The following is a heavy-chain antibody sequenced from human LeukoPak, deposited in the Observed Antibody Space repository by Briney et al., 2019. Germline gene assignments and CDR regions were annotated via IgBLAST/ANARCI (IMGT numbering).Heavy chain of an antibody. V-gene: IGHV4-59*01. Sequence: PSETLSLTCTVSGGSISSYYWSWIRQPPGKGLEWIGYIYYSGSTNYNPSLKSRVTISVDTSKNQLSLKLSSVTAADTAVYYCARDARYYDSSGYYYWFDPWGQGTLVTVSS. CDR1: GGSISSYY. J-gene: IGHJ5*02. CDR2: IYYSGST. CDR3: ARDARYYDSSGYYYWFDP. D-gene: IGHD3-22*01.